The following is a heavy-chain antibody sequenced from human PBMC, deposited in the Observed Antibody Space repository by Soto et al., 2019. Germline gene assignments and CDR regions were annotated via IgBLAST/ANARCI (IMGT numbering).Heavy chain of an antibody. CDR3: ANGRSSRL. CDR1: GFTFSSYA. V-gene: IGHV3-23*01. CDR2: ISGSGGST. Sequence: SLKISCAASGFTFSSYAMSWVRQAPGKGLEWVSAISGSGGSTYYADSVKGRFTISRDNSKNTLYLQMNSLRAEDTAVYYCANGRSSRLWGQGTLVTVSS. J-gene: IGHJ4*02. D-gene: IGHD6-13*01.